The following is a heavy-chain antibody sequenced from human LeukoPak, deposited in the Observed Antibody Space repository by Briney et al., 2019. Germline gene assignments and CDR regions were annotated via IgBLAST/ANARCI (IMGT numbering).Heavy chain of an antibody. D-gene: IGHD3-3*01. J-gene: IGHJ5*02. CDR3: ARAFSGYDFWSGYFNWFDP. V-gene: IGHV1-18*01. CDR2: ISAYNGNT. CDR1: GYTFTSYG. Sequence: ASVKVSCKASGYTFTSYGISWVRQAPGQGLEWMGWISAYNGNTNFAQKLQGRVTMTTDTSTSTAYMELRSLRSDDTAVYYCARAFSGYDFWSGYFNWFDPWGQGTLVTVSS.